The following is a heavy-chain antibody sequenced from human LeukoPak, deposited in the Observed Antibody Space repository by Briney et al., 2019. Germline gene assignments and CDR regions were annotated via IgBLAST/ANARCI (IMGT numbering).Heavy chain of an antibody. V-gene: IGHV4-39*07. J-gene: IGHJ4*02. Sequence: SETLSLTCTVSGGSISSSSYYRGWIRQPPGKGLEWIGSIYYSGSTYYNPSLKSRVTISVDTSKNQFSLKLSSVTAADTAVYYCARGRGLDILTGYSFDYWGQGTLVTVSP. CDR3: ARGRGLDILTGYSFDY. CDR2: IYYSGST. D-gene: IGHD3-9*01. CDR1: GGSISSSSYY.